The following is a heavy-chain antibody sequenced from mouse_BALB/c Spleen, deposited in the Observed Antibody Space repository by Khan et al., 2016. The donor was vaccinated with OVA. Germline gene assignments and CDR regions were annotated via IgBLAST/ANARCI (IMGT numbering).Heavy chain of an antibody. CDR1: GYSITSGYF. V-gene: IGHV3-6*02. D-gene: IGHD3-1*01. CDR3: ARGGSAGPAWFTY. J-gene: IGHJ3*01. CDR2: IRYDGAS. Sequence: EVQLQESGPGLVKPSQSLSLTCSVTGYSITSGYFWNWIRQFPGNKLEWMGYIRYDGASNYNPSLKNRISITRDTSKNRFFLKLNSLNTEDTATYYWARGGSAGPAWFTYWGQGTLVTVSA.